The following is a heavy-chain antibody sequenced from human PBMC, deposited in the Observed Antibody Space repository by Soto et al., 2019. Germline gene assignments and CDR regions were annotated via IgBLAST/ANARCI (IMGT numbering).Heavy chain of an antibody. CDR3: TKTPRSYYYYMDV. Sequence: EVQVLESGGGLVQPGGSLRLSCVASGFTFSTYAMNWVRQAPGKGLEWVSGISGSGSDRYYADSVRGRFTISRDNSNNTLNLQMDSLRAEDTDIYYCTKTPRSYYYYMDVLGKGTTVIVSS. V-gene: IGHV3-23*01. CDR1: GFTFSTYA. D-gene: IGHD3-10*01. CDR2: ISGSGSDR. J-gene: IGHJ6*03.